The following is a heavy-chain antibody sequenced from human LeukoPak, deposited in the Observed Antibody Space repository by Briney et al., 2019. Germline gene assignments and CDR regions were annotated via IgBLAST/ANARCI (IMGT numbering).Heavy chain of an antibody. Sequence: PGGSLRLSCAASGFTFSRYWMHWVRQAPGKGLMWVSRISPDGSTTLYADSVKGRFTISRDNSKNTLYLQMNSLRAEDTAVYYCATSSGWFHFDYWGQGTLVTVSS. CDR3: ATSSGWFHFDY. J-gene: IGHJ4*02. V-gene: IGHV3-74*03. CDR2: ISPDGSTT. CDR1: GFTFSRYW. D-gene: IGHD6-19*01.